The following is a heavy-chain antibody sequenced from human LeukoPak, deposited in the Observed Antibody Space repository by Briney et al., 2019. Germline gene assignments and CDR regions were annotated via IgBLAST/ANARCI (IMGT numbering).Heavy chain of an antibody. V-gene: IGHV4-30-4*01. CDR1: GGSISSGDSY. D-gene: IGHD3-3*01. J-gene: IGHJ3*02. Sequence: SQTLSLTCTVSGGSISSGDSYWSWIRQPPGKGLEWIGYIYYSGSTYYNPSLKSRVTISVDTSKNQFSLKLSSVTAADTAVYYCARAKGITIFGVVTDAFDIWGQGTMVTVSS. CDR3: ARAKGITIFGVVTDAFDI. CDR2: IYYSGST.